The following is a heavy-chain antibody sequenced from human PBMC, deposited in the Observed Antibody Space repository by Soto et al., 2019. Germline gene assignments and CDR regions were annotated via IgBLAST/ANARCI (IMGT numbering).Heavy chain of an antibody. V-gene: IGHV1-18*01. J-gene: IGHJ4*02. CDR2: ISAQNGNT. D-gene: IGHD1-1*01. Sequence: QVHLVQSGAEVKKPGASVKVSCKASGYTFTSYGITWVRQAPGQGLEWMGWISAQNGNTEYAQKLQGRVIVTRDTSTSTAYMELRSLISDDTAVYYCARGRYGDYWGQGALVTVSS. CDR3: ARGRYGDY. CDR1: GYTFTSYG.